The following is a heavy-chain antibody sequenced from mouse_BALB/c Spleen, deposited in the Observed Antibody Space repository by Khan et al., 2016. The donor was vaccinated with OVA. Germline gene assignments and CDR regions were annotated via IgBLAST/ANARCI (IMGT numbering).Heavy chain of an antibody. CDR2: IYPPNGNT. Sequence: MQLEESGAELVKPGATVKLSCTASGFTFKDYYMHWLKQWPEQGLEWIGSIYPPNGNTNYDPKFQGKATITADTSSNTADLQLSSLTSEDTAVYYCARLAGKWGQGTTLTVSS. J-gene: IGHJ2*01. CDR1: GFTFKDYY. CDR3: ARLAGK. V-gene: IGHV14-3*02.